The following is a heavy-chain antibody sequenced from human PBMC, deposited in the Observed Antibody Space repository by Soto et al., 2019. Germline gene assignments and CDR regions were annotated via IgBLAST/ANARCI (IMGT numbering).Heavy chain of an antibody. Sequence: PGESLKISCKGSGYSFTSYWISWVRQMPGKGLEWMGRIDPSDSYTNYSPSFQGHVTISADKSISTAYLQWSSLKASDTAMYYCASAIGGSSSWYLWFDPWGQGTQVTVSS. CDR1: GYSFTSYW. J-gene: IGHJ5*02. CDR2: IDPSDSYT. V-gene: IGHV5-10-1*01. D-gene: IGHD6-13*01. CDR3: ASAIGGSSSWYLWFDP.